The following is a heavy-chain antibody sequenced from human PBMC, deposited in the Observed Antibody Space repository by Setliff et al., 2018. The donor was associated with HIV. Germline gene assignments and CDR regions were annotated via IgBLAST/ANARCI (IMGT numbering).Heavy chain of an antibody. Sequence: ASETLSLTCTASGGSISTGGYYWSWIRQHPGKGLEWIGYIYNSGGTYYNPFLKSRITMSIDTSKNQFSLKLNSVTAADTAVYFCARASRWGSIPFDYWGQGTLVTVSS. CDR2: IYNSGGT. J-gene: IGHJ4*02. CDR3: ARASRWGSIPFDY. D-gene: IGHD2-21*01. V-gene: IGHV4-31*03. CDR1: GGSISTGGYY.